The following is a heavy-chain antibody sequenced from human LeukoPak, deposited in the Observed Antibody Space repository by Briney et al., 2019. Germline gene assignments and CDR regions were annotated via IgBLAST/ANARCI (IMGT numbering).Heavy chain of an antibody. D-gene: IGHD1-26*01. Sequence: SETLSLTCTVSGGSISDYYWNWIRQPAGKGLEWIGRIYASGSTNYNPSLRSRVTISVDKSNNQFSLKLTSATAADTAVYYCARSYLGGTYYDWFDPWGQGTLVTVSS. CDR3: ARSYLGGTYYDWFDP. J-gene: IGHJ5*02. CDR2: IYASGST. V-gene: IGHV4-4*07. CDR1: GGSISDYY.